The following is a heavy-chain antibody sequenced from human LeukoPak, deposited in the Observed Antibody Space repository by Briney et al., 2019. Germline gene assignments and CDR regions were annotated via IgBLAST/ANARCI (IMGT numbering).Heavy chain of an antibody. V-gene: IGHV3-48*01. D-gene: IGHD6-13*01. Sequence: GGSLRLSCAASGFTFSSYSMNWVRQAPGKGLEWVSYISSSSSTIYYADSVKGRFIISRDNAKNSLYLQMNSLRAEDTAVYYCARALFGDSSSWYSLNYYYYYYMDVWGKGTTVTISS. J-gene: IGHJ6*03. CDR2: ISSSSSTI. CDR3: ARALFGDSSSWYSLNYYYYYYMDV. CDR1: GFTFSSYS.